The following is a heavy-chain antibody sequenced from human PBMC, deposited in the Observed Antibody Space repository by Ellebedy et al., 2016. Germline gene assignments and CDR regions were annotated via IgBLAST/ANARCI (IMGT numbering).Heavy chain of an antibody. CDR1: GYTFTSYA. J-gene: IGHJ5*02. V-gene: IGHV1-3*01. CDR3: ARVKSRGQWLARPLDNWFDP. D-gene: IGHD6-19*01. Sequence: ASVKVSXXASGYTFTSYAMHWVRQAPGQRLEWMGWINAGNGNTKYSQKFQGRVTITRDTSASTAYMELSSLRSEDTAVYYCARVKSRGQWLARPLDNWFDPWGQGTLVTVSS. CDR2: INAGNGNT.